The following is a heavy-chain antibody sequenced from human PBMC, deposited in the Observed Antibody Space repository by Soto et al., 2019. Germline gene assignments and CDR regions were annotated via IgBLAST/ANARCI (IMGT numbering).Heavy chain of an antibody. CDR1: GGSISSSSHY. Sequence: PSETLSLTCTVSGGSISSSSHYWSWIRQPPGKGLEWIGSMYYSGSTYYNPSLESRVTISEDTSKSQISLKLSSVTAADTAVYYCARHWRIQLWLGHFDYWGQGILVTVSS. J-gene: IGHJ4*02. CDR3: ARHWRIQLWLGHFDY. D-gene: IGHD5-18*01. CDR2: MYYSGST. V-gene: IGHV4-39*01.